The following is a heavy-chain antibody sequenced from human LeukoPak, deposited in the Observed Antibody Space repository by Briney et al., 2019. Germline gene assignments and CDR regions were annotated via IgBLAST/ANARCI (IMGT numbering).Heavy chain of an antibody. Sequence: GGSLRLSCTASGFTFNNYAMSWVRQAPGKGLEWVSGISNGGGSTYYADSVKGRFTISRDNSKNTLYLQMDSLRAEDTAVYYCARGYSDYDYAFDIWGQGTMVTVSS. J-gene: IGHJ3*02. CDR2: ISNGGGST. V-gene: IGHV3-23*01. CDR1: GFTFNNYA. CDR3: ARGYSDYDYAFDI. D-gene: IGHD5-12*01.